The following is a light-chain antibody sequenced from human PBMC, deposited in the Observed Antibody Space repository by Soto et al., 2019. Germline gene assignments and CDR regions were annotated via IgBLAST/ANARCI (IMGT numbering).Light chain of an antibody. V-gene: IGKV1-5*01. CDR1: QSISGR. CDR2: DAS. Sequence: DIHLTQSPSTLSAFVGDRVTISCRARQSISGRLAWYQQKAGRAPNLLIYDASTLETGVPLRFIGSGSGTEFTLTISGLQPDDFATYYCQQYQSYPYTVGQGTKLEIK. J-gene: IGKJ2*01. CDR3: QQYQSYPYT.